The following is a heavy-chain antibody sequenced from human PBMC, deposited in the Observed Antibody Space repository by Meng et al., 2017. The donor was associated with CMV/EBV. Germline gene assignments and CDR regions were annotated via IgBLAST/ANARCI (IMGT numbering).Heavy chain of an antibody. CDR3: ARAVMDV. CDR1: GYTFIGQY. Sequence: ASVKVSCKASGYTFIGQYIHWVRQAPGQGLEWMGWINPNSGGTKYAQKFQGRVTMTRDTPISTAYMELSRVRFDDTAVYYCARAVMDVWGQGTTVTVSS. V-gene: IGHV1-2*02. CDR2: INPNSGGT. J-gene: IGHJ6*02.